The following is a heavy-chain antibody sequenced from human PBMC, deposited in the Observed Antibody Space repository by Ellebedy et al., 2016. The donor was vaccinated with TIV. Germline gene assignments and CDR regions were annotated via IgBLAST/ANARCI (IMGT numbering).Heavy chain of an antibody. V-gene: IGHV3-11*06. J-gene: IGHJ6*02. CDR1: GFTFSDYY. CDR3: AREYYYGMDV. CDR2: ISSSSSYT. Sequence: PGGPLRLSCEASGFTFSDYYMSWIRKAPGKGLKWVSYISSSSSYTNYADVVKGRFTISRDNAKNSLYLQMNSLRAKDTAVYYRAREYYYGMDVWGQGTTVTVSS.